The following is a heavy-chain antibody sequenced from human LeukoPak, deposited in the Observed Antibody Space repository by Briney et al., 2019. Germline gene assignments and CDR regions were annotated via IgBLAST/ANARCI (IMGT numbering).Heavy chain of an antibody. Sequence: GASVKVSCKASGYTFTSYGISWVRQAPGQGLEWMGWISAYNGNTDYAQKFQGRVTMTTDTSTSTAYMEVRSLRSDDSAVYYCARAYSGSYYYYWGQGTLVTVS. CDR1: GYTFTSYG. D-gene: IGHD1-26*01. V-gene: IGHV1-18*01. CDR3: ARAYSGSYYYY. CDR2: ISAYNGNT. J-gene: IGHJ4*02.